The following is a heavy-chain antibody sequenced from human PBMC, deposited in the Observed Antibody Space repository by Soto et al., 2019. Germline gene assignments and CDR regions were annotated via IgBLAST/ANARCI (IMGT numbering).Heavy chain of an antibody. Sequence: QVQLVQSGAEVTKPGASVKVSCKASGYTFTRYYIHWVRQAPGQGLEWMGIVNPSGDNTNYAQKFRGRVTMTRDTSTNTVHMELSSLRSEDTAVYFCARELGGTTVNTLFDHWGQGTVVTVSS. J-gene: IGHJ4*02. CDR2: VNPSGDNT. V-gene: IGHV1-46*01. CDR1: GYTFTRYY. D-gene: IGHD4-17*01. CDR3: ARELGGTTVNTLFDH.